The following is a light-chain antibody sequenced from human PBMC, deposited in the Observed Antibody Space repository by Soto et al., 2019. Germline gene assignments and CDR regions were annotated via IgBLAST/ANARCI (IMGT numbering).Light chain of an antibody. CDR1: SSNIGAGYV. V-gene: IGLV1-40*01. CDR3: QEYDASLCVYVL. J-gene: IGLJ3*02. CDR2: DTF. Sequence: QSVLTQPPSVSGAPGQTVTIPCSGSSSNIGAGYVVHWYQHLPGTVPKLVIYDTFNRHSVVPDRFSGSKSVTSASLAITGLQAVAEADYYCQEYDASLCVYVLFGGGTKLTVL.